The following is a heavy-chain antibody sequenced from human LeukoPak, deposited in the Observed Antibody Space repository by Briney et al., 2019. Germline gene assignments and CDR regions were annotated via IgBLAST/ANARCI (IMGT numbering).Heavy chain of an antibody. V-gene: IGHV3-23*01. CDR2: ISCGGHTT. CDR3: AKDRAVAGISAATD. Sequence: GEGLEXXSSISCGGHTTHYQPSVKGQFSISRSNSKTTLYLQITSLSAEATATYHCAKDRAVAGISAATDWGQGTLVTVSS. J-gene: IGHJ4*02. D-gene: IGHD6-19*01.